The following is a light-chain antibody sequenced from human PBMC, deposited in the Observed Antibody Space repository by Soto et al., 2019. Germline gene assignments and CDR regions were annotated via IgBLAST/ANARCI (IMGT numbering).Light chain of an antibody. J-gene: IGKJ2*01. Sequence: EIVMTQSPVTVSVSPGERATLSCKASQSVNSYLAWYQQKPGQSPRLLIYTASNRATGVPARFSGSGSGTQFTLTINSLQSEDFAVYHCQQYNNWPYTFGQGTKV. V-gene: IGKV3-15*01. CDR2: TAS. CDR3: QQYNNWPYT. CDR1: QSVNSY.